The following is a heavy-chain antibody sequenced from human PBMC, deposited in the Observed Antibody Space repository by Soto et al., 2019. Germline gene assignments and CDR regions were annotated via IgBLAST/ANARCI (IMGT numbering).Heavy chain of an antibody. V-gene: IGHV5-51*01. CDR2: IYPGDSNT. CDR3: ASRKITSDALDF. CDR1: GYSFISQW. Sequence: GESLKISCKGSGYSFISQWIGWVRQMPGKGLEWMGVIYPGDSNTRYSPSFQGQVTISADKSVSTAYLQWSSLKASDTAMYYCASRKITSDALDFWGQGTMVTVSS. J-gene: IGHJ3*01. D-gene: IGHD1-1*01.